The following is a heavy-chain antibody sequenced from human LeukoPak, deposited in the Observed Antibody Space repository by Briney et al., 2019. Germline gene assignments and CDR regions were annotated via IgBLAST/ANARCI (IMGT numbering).Heavy chain of an antibody. CDR2: ISGSDGTS. Sequence: GGSLRLSRAASGFTFNSFAMNWVRQAPGKGLEWVSSISGSDGTSHYADFVKGRFTISRDNSKNTLYLQMNSLRAEDTAAYYCAKSLGVGGYTRYKGFDQWGQGTPVVVSS. V-gene: IGHV3-23*01. CDR3: AKSLGVGGYTRYKGFDQ. CDR1: GFTFNSFA. D-gene: IGHD3-16*02. J-gene: IGHJ4*02.